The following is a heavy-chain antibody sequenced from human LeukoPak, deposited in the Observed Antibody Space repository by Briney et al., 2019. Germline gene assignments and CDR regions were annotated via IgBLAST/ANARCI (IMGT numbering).Heavy chain of an antibody. Sequence: TGGSLRLSCAASGFTFSSYAMSWVRQAPGKGLEWVSAISGSGGSTYYADSVKGRFTISRDNAKNSLYLQMNSLRAEDTAVYYCAKDRAHSFDYWGQGTLVTVSS. J-gene: IGHJ4*02. V-gene: IGHV3-23*01. CDR1: GFTFSSYA. D-gene: IGHD3-10*01. CDR3: AKDRAHSFDY. CDR2: ISGSGGST.